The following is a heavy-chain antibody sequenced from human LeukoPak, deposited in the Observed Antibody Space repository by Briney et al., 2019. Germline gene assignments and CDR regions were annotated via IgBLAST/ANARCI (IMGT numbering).Heavy chain of an antibody. J-gene: IGHJ4*02. CDR2: IIPIFGTA. CDR3: ARYYSGWYYFDY. V-gene: IGHV1-69*13. CDR1: GGTFSSYA. Sequence: SSVKVSCKASGGTFSSYAISWVRQAPGQGLEWMGGIIPIFGTANYAQKFQGRVTITADESTSTAYMELSSLRSEDTAVYYCARYYSGWYYFDYWGQGTLVTVSS. D-gene: IGHD6-19*01.